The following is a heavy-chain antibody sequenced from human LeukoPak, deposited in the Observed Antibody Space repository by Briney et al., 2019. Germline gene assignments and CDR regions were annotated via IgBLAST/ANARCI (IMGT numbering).Heavy chain of an antibody. J-gene: IGHJ4*02. V-gene: IGHV3-23*01. CDR3: AKRIAVAGTGFDY. D-gene: IGHD6-19*01. CDR1: EFTFSNYA. CDR2: ISSGGGDT. Sequence: PGGSLRLSCVASEFTFSNYAMNWVRQAPGKGLEWVSTISSGGGDTYIADSVKGRFTISRDDSKNTLYLQMNSLRAEDTAVYYCAKRIAVAGTGFDYWGQGTLVTVSS.